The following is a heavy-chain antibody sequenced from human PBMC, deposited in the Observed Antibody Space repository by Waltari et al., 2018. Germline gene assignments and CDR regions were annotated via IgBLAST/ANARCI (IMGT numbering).Heavy chain of an antibody. V-gene: IGHV4-39*01. CDR2: IYYSGST. D-gene: IGHD6-19*01. CDR1: GGSISSSSYY. J-gene: IGHJ6*02. Sequence: QLQLQESGPGLVKPSETLSLTCTVSGGSISSSSYYWGWIRQPPGKGLEWIGSIYYSGSTSYNPSLKSRVTISVDKSKNKSSLKLSSVTAADTAVYYCARLAVPGIAVAGELPSYYYGMDVWGQGTTVTVSS. CDR3: ARLAVPGIAVAGELPSYYYGMDV.